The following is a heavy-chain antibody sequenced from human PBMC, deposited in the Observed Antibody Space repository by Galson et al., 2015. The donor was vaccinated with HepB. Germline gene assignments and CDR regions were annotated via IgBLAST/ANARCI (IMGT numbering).Heavy chain of an antibody. D-gene: IGHD3-9*01. V-gene: IGHV1-3*01. CDR3: ASSFPSYDTLTGPAHYYGMDV. CDR2: INAGNGNT. Sequence: SVKVSCKASGYTFTSYAMHWVRQAPGQRLEWMGWINAGNGNTKYSQKFQGRVTITRDTSASTAYMELSSLRSEDTAVYYCASSFPSYDTLTGPAHYYGMDVWGQGTTVTVSS. CDR1: GYTFTSYA. J-gene: IGHJ6*02.